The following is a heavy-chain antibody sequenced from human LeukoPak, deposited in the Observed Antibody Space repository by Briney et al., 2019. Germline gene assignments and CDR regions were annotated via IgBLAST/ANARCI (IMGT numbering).Heavy chain of an antibody. CDR1: GFVFEDYA. CDR3: ARGRYYGSGSYFDY. Sequence: PGGSLRLSCITSGFVFEDYAVNWVRQAPGKGLEWVSSISSSSSYIYYADSVKGRFTISRDNAMNSLYLQMNSLRAEDTAVYYCARGRYYGSGSYFDYWGQGTLVTVSS. V-gene: IGHV3-21*01. J-gene: IGHJ4*02. CDR2: ISSSSSYI. D-gene: IGHD3-10*01.